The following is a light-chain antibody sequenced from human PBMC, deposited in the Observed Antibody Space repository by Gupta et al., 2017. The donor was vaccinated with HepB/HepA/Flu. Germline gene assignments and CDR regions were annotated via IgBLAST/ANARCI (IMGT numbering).Light chain of an antibody. CDR2: GAS. J-gene: IGKJ1*01. Sequence: EVVSTQSPGTLSLSPGERATLSCRASQSLSSNDLAWYQQKPGQAPRVLIYGASNRATGIPDRFSGSGSGTDFTLNISRLEPEDFAVYYCQQDDNSLWTFGQGTKVEFK. CDR1: QSLSSND. V-gene: IGKV3-20*01. CDR3: QQDDNSLWT.